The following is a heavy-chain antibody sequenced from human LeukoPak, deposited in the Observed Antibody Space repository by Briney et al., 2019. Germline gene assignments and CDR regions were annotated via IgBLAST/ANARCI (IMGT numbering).Heavy chain of an antibody. CDR2: IYPGDSDA. CDR3: ARQGDFWSGYYSLEYYFDY. CDR1: GYSFTSYW. J-gene: IGHJ4*02. V-gene: IGHV5-51*01. Sequence: GESLKISCKGSGYSFTSYWIGWVRQMPGKGLEWMGIIYPGDSDARYSPSFQGQVTISADKSTSTAYLQWSSLKASDTAMYYCARQGDFWSGYYSLEYYFDYWGQGTLVTVSS. D-gene: IGHD3-3*01.